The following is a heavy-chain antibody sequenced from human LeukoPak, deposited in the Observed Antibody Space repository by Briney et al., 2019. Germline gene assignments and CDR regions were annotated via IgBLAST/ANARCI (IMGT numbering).Heavy chain of an antibody. J-gene: IGHJ4*02. D-gene: IGHD4-11*01. CDR2: ISGSGGNT. CDR1: GFTFSSYA. V-gene: IGHV3-23*01. Sequence: GGSLRLFCAASGFTFSSYAMSWVRQTPGKGLEWVSSISGSGGNTYFADSVKGRFTISRDNSKDTLYLQMNSLRAEDTAVYFCAKGVLTTLTPFDYWGQGTLVTVSS. CDR3: AKGVLTTLTPFDY.